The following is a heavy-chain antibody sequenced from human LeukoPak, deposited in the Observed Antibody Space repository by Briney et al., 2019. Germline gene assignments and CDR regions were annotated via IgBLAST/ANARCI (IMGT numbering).Heavy chain of an antibody. J-gene: IGHJ6*02. CDR3: ARGRGAAADYGMDV. D-gene: IGHD6-13*01. V-gene: IGHV1-8*01. CDR2: MNPNSGNT. Sequence: ASVKVSCKASGYTFTSYDINWVRQATGQGLEWMGWMNPNSGNTGYAQKFQGRVTMTRNTSISTAYMELSSLRSEDTAVYYCARGRGAAADYGMDVWGQGTTVTVSS. CDR1: GYTFTSYD.